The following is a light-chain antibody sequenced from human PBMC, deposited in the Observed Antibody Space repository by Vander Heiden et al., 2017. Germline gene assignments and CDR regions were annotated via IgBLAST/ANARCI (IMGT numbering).Light chain of an antibody. V-gene: IGLV2-14*01. CDR3: SSYTSSNALV. CDR2: DVS. CDR1: SSDVGGFNY. Sequence: QSALTQPASVSWSPGQSITISYTGTSSDVGGFNYVSWYQQHPGKAPKFMIYDVSNRPSGVSNRFSGSKSGNTASLTISGLQAEDEADYYCSSYTSSNALVFGGGTKLTVL. J-gene: IGLJ2*01.